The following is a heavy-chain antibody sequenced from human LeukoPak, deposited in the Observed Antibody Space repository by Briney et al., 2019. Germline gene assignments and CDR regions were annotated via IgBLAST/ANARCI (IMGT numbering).Heavy chain of an antibody. D-gene: IGHD5/OR15-5a*01. CDR1: GGSVSSYY. Sequence: SETLSLTCTVSGGSVSSYYWTWIRQPPGKGLEWIGCIHYSGSTNYNSSLNGRVTISIDTSKNQFSLKMTSMTAADTAVYYCARDVQSVYDYWGQGSLVTVSS. CDR3: ARDVQSVYDY. J-gene: IGHJ4*02. CDR2: IHYSGST. V-gene: IGHV4-59*02.